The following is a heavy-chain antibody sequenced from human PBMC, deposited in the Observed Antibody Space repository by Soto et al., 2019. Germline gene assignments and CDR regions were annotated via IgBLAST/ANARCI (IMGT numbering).Heavy chain of an antibody. J-gene: IGHJ6*02. CDR2: IIPIFGTA. CDR1: GGTFSSYT. CDR3: ARGAWIQLWTPVDYYYYGMDV. D-gene: IGHD5-18*01. V-gene: IGHV1-69*13. Sequence: SVKVSCKASGGTFSSYTISWVRQAPGQGLEWMGGIIPIFGTANYAQKFQGRVTITADESTSTAYMELSSLRSEDTAVYYCARGAWIQLWTPVDYYYYGMDVWGQGTTVTVSS.